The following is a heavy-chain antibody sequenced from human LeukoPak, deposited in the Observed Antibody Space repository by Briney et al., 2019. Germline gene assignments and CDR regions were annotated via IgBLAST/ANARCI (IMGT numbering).Heavy chain of an antibody. CDR1: GFTFGGYS. V-gene: IGHV3-7*01. J-gene: IGHJ4*02. D-gene: IGHD6-13*01. CDR2: INLDGSDT. Sequence: GGSLRLSCAASGFTFGGYSMTWVRQAPGKGLEWVANINLDGSDTFYVGFVKGRFTISRDNADNSLYLQMNSLRAEDAAVYYCGRVIAGAIDYWGQGTLVTVSS. CDR3: GRVIAGAIDY.